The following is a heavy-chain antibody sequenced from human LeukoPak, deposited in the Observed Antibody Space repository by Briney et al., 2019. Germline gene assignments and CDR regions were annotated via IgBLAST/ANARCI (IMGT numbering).Heavy chain of an antibody. CDR3: ASTIGSAGTQY. Sequence: GGSLRLSCAASGFTFISYGMHWVRQAPGKGLEWVAFIAYDGSNKYYADSVKGRFTISRDNAKNRLYLQMNSLGAEDTAVYYCASTIGSAGTQYWGQGTLVTVSS. D-gene: IGHD6-13*01. V-gene: IGHV3-33*05. J-gene: IGHJ4*02. CDR2: IAYDGSNK. CDR1: GFTFISYG.